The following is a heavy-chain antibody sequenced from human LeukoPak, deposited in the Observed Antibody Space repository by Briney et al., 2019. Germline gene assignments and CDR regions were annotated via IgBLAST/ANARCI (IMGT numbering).Heavy chain of an antibody. D-gene: IGHD2-2*01. CDR2: IYYSGST. CDR1: GGSISSGHYY. V-gene: IGHV4-30-4*08. CDR3: ARHCSSPSSYLGYCSY. J-gene: IGHJ4*02. Sequence: SETLSLTCTVSGGSISSGHYYWSWIRQPPGKGLEWIGYIYYSGSTYYNPSLKSRVTISVDTSKNQFSLKLSSVTAADTAVYSCARHCSSPSSYLGYCSYWGQGTLVTVSS.